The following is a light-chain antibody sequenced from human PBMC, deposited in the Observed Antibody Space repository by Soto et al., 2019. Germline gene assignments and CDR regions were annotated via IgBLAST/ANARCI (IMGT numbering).Light chain of an antibody. Sequence: QCVLTQPASVSGAPGQSITISCTGTSSDVGAFNYVCWYQHHPGTAPQLIIYDVSNRPSGISNRFSGSKSGNTASLSISGLQAEDEADYYCSSYTITSTYVFGTGTKVTVL. CDR3: SSYTITSTYV. J-gene: IGLJ1*01. CDR1: SSDVGAFNY. V-gene: IGLV2-14*03. CDR2: DVS.